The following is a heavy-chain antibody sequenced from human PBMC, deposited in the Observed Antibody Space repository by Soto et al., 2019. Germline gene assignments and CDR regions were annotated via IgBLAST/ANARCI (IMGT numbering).Heavy chain of an antibody. CDR3: AKDGFSGSGKYYFDY. J-gene: IGHJ4*02. Sequence: GSLRLSCAASGFTFSNYAMNWVRQAPGKGLEWVSVISDSGDSTYYADSVKGRFTISRDKSKNTLYLHMNSLTAEDTAVYYCAKDGFSGSGKYYFDYWGQGTLVTVSS. CDR2: ISDSGDST. D-gene: IGHD3-10*01. CDR1: GFTFSNYA. V-gene: IGHV3-23*01.